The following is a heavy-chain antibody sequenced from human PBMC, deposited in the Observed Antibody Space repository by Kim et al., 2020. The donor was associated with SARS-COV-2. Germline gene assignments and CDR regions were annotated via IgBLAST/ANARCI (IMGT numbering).Heavy chain of an antibody. CDR2: IYYSGST. V-gene: IGHV4-39*01. CDR3: ARQGLYRIHPILG. D-gene: IGHD5-18*01. CDR1: GGSISSSSYY. J-gene: IGHJ1*01. Sequence: SETLSLTCTVSGGSISSSSYYWGWIRQPPGKGLEWIGSIYYSGSTYYNPSLKSRVTISVDTSKNQFSLKLSSVTAADTAVYYCARQGLYRIHPILGWGQG.